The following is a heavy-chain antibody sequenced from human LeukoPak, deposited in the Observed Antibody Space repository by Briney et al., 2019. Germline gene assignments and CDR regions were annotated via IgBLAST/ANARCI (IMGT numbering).Heavy chain of an antibody. CDR1: GYTFTGHY. D-gene: IGHD6-19*01. CDR3: ASTPPLYSSDWYYGG. V-gene: IGHV1-2*02. J-gene: IGHJ4*02. CDR2: INPNSGGT. Sequence: GASVKVSCKASGYTFTGHYMHWVRQAPGQGLEWMGWINPNSGGTNYAQKFQGRVTMTRDTSISTAYMELSRLRSDDTAVYYCASTPPLYSSDWYYGGWGQGTLVTVSS.